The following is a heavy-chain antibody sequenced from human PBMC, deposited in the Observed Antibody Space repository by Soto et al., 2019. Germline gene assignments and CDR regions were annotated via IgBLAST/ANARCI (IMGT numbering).Heavy chain of an antibody. CDR3: AKESVATGGPNYFDY. CDR1: GFTFSAYA. J-gene: IGHJ4*02. D-gene: IGHD6-13*01. V-gene: IGHV3-23*01. CDR2: ISGSGGST. Sequence: GGSLRLSCAASGFTFSAYAMSWVRQAPGKGLEWVSVISGSGGSTYYVDSVKGRFTISKDNSKNTLYLQVNSLRAEDTAVYYCAKESVATGGPNYFDYWGQGTPVTVSS.